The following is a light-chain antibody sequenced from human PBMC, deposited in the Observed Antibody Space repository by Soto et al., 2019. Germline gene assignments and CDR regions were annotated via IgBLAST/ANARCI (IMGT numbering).Light chain of an antibody. J-gene: IGLJ2*01. CDR3: QSYDSSLSGYVV. V-gene: IGLV1-40*01. CDR1: SCNIGAGYD. Sequence: QSVLTQPPSVSGAPGQRVTISCTGSSCNIGAGYDVHWYQQLPGTAPKLLIYGNSNRPSGAPDRFSGSKSGTSASLAITGLQAEDEADYYCQSYDSSLSGYVVFGGGTKLTVL. CDR2: GNS.